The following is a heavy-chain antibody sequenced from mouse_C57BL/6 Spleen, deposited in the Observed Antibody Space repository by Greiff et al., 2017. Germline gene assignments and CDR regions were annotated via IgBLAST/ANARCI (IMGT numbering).Heavy chain of an antibody. CDR1: GFTFSDYG. CDR3: ARRGTTVVARSYWYFDV. J-gene: IGHJ1*03. Sequence: EVKLVESGGGLVKPGGSLKLSCAASGFTFSDYGMHWVRQAPEHGLEWVAYISSGSSSIYYADTVKGRFTISRDNAKNTLFLQMTSLRSEDTAMYYCARRGTTVVARSYWYFDVWGTGTTVTVSS. D-gene: IGHD1-1*01. CDR2: ISSGSSSI. V-gene: IGHV5-17*01.